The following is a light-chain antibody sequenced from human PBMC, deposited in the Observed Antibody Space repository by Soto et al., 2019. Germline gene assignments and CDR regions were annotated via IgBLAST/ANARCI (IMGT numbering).Light chain of an antibody. Sequence: QSALTQPASVSRSPGQSITISCTGTSSDVGGYNYVSWYQQHPGKAPKLMIYDVSNRPSGVSNRFSGSKSGNTASLTISGLQAEDEADYYCSSYTSSSIFYVFGTGTKVTVL. V-gene: IGLV2-14*01. CDR3: SSYTSSSIFYV. CDR1: SSDVGGYNY. CDR2: DVS. J-gene: IGLJ1*01.